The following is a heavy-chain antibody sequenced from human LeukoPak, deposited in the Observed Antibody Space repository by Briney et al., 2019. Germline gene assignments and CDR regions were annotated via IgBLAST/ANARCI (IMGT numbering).Heavy chain of an antibody. CDR3: ARSHEAAAGEGEGSYYYYYGMDV. J-gene: IGHJ6*02. CDR2: IWYDGSNK. Sequence: GALRLSCAASGFTFSSYGMHWVRQAPGKGLEWVAVIWYDGSNKYYADSVKGRFTISRDNSKNTLYLQMSSLRAEDTAVYYCARSHEAAAGEGEGSYYYYYGMDVWGQGTTVTVSS. CDR1: GFTFSSYG. D-gene: IGHD6-13*01. V-gene: IGHV3-33*01.